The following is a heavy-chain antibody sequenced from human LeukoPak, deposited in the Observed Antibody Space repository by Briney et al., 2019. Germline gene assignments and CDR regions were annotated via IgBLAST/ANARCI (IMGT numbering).Heavy chain of an antibody. J-gene: IGHJ5*02. CDR2: INPSGGST. CDR1: GYTFTSYY. V-gene: IGHV1-46*01. Sequence: ASVKVSCKASGYTFTSYYMHWVRQAPRQGLEWMGIINPSGGSTSYAQKFQGRVTMTRDTSTSTVYMELSSLRSEDTAVYYCARDGRTSTSRYNWFDPWGQGTLVTVSS. D-gene: IGHD2-2*01. CDR3: ARDGRTSTSRYNWFDP.